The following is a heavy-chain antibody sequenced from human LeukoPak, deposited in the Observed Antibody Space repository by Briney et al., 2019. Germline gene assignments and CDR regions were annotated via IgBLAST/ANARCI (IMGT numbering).Heavy chain of an antibody. CDR2: IFPGDSGT. Sequence: GEPLNISCKTLGYSFANYSRAWARQMPGKGLKWMGIIFPGDSGTRYSPSFQGQVTISADKSINPAYLQWSSLKASDTAIYYCARTYSGDWLHYFDYWGQGALVTVSS. V-gene: IGHV5-51*01. D-gene: IGHD3-9*01. CDR3: ARTYSGDWLHYFDY. CDR1: GYSFANYS. J-gene: IGHJ4*02.